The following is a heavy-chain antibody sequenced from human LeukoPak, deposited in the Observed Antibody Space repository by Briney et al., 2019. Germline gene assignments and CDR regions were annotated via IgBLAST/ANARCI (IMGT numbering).Heavy chain of an antibody. V-gene: IGHV4-34*01. J-gene: IGHJ6*02. D-gene: IGHD3-3*01. Sequence: SETLSLTCAVHGGSFSGYYWSWIRQPPGKGLEWIGEINHSGSTNYNPSLKSRVPISVDTSKNQFSLKLSSVTAADTAVYYCARGGYDFWSDLPLYYYYGMDVWGQGTTVTVSS. CDR3: ARGGYDFWSDLPLYYYYGMDV. CDR2: INHSGST. CDR1: GGSFSGYY.